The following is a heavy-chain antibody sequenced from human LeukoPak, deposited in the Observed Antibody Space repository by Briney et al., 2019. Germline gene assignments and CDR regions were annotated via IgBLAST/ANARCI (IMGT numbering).Heavy chain of an antibody. Sequence: SETLSLTCAVYGGSFSGYFWSWIRQPPGKGLEWIGEINHSGITYYNPSLKSGVTISVDTSKNQFSLMVTSVTAADTAVYYCARGQYRRDYWGQGTLVTVSS. CDR1: GGSFSGYF. CDR2: INHSGIT. V-gene: IGHV4-34*01. J-gene: IGHJ4*02. D-gene: IGHD2/OR15-2a*01. CDR3: ARGQYRRDY.